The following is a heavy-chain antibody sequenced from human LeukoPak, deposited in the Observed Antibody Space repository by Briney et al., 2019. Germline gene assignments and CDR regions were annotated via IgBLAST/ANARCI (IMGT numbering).Heavy chain of an antibody. CDR3: ARVLEEGYYYGMDV. CDR1: GYTFTSYG. D-gene: IGHD1-1*01. Sequence: ASVKVSFKASGYTFTSYGISWVRQAPGQGLEWMGWISAYNGDTNYAQKLQGRVTMTTDTSTSTAYMELRSLRSDDTAVYYCARVLEEGYYYGMDVWGQGTTVTVSS. J-gene: IGHJ6*02. CDR2: ISAYNGDT. V-gene: IGHV1-18*01.